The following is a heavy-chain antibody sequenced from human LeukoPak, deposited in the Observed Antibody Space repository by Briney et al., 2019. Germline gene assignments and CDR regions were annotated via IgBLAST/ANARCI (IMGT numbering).Heavy chain of an antibody. CDR2: IYPSGST. Sequence: SETLSLTCTVSGGSINNYYWSWIRQPPGKGLEWIGYIYPSGSTTYHPSLKSRVTISVATSKNQFSLKLSSVTAADTAIYYCARTYYYGSGRYFDYWGQGTLVTVSS. CDR1: GGSINNYY. V-gene: IGHV4-59*01. CDR3: ARTYYYGSGRYFDY. D-gene: IGHD3-10*01. J-gene: IGHJ4*02.